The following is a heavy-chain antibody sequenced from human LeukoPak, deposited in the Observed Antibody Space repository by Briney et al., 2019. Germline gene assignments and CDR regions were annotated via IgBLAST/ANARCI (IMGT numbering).Heavy chain of an antibody. Sequence: PPETLSLTCTVSGGSISSYYWSWIRQPAGKGLEWIGRIYTSGSTNYNPSLKSRVTISVDKSKNQFSLKLSSATAADTAVYYCASLYDSSGYYADYWGQGTLVTVSS. CDR1: GGSISSYY. CDR2: IYTSGST. D-gene: IGHD3-22*01. J-gene: IGHJ4*02. V-gene: IGHV4-4*07. CDR3: ASLYDSSGYYADY.